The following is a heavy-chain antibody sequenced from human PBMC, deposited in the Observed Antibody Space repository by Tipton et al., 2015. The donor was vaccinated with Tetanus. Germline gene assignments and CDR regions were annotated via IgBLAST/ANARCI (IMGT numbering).Heavy chain of an antibody. J-gene: IGHJ4*02. CDR1: GVSIADNTNY. CDR3: ARHSSGYFTFFDY. V-gene: IGHV4-39*01. CDR2: IYFSGDT. D-gene: IGHD3-22*01. Sequence: TCTVSGVSIADNTNYWGWIRQSPGKGLEWIGSIYFSGDTYSNPSLKSRATISVDTSRNQFSLRLSSVTAADTAVYYCARHSSGYFTFFDYWGQGTLVTASS.